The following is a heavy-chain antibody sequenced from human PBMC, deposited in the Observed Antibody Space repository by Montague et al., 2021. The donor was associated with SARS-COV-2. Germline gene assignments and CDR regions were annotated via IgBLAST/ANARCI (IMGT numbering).Heavy chain of an antibody. J-gene: IGHJ5*02. CDR2: IDWDDDK. CDR3: ARILVAAAGSPFDP. CDR1: GFSFSTSGMC. D-gene: IGHD6-13*01. Sequence: PALVKPTQTLTLTCTFSGFSFSTSGMCVSWIRQPPGKALEWLARIDWDDDKYYSTSLKTRLTISKDTSKNQVVLTMTNMDPVDTATYYCARILVAAAGSPFDPWGQGTLVTVSS. V-gene: IGHV2-70*11.